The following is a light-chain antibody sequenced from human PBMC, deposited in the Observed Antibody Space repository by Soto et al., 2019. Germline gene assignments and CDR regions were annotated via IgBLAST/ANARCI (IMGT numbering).Light chain of an antibody. Sequence: EIVMTQSPATLSVSPGERATLSCRASQSVSSNLAWYQQKPGQAPRLLIYGASTRATGIPARFSGSGSVTEFTLTISSLQSGDFAVYYCQQYNNWGTFGQGTKVEIK. CDR3: QQYNNWGT. CDR2: GAS. CDR1: QSVSSN. J-gene: IGKJ1*01. V-gene: IGKV3-15*01.